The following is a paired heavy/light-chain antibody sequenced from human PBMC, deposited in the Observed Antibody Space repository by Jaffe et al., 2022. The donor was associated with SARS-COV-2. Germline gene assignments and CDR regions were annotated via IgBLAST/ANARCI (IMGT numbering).Light chain of an antibody. J-gene: IGLJ3*02. V-gene: IGLV1-44*01. Sequence: QSVLTQPPSASGTPGQRVTISCSGSSSNIGSNTVNWYQQLPGTAPKLLIYSDNQRPSGVPDRFSGSKSDTSASLAISGLQSEDEADYYCAAWDDSLNGVFGGGTKLTVL. CDR1: SSNIGSNT. CDR3: AAWDDSLNGV. CDR2: SDN.
Heavy chain of an antibody. D-gene: IGHD6-13*01. CDR3: TTVRHISSWTALDY. CDR1: GFTFTNAW. Sequence: EVRLVESGGGLVKPGGSLRLSCAASGFTFTNAWVTWVRQAPGKGLEWVGRIKSKTDGGTTEYAAPVKGRFTISRDDSKNTVFLQMNSLKTEDTAVYYCTTVRHISSWTALDYWGQGTLVTVSS. V-gene: IGHV3-15*01. CDR2: IKSKTDGGTT. J-gene: IGHJ4*02.